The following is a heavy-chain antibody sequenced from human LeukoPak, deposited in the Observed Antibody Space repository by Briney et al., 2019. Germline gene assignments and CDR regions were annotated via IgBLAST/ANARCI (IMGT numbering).Heavy chain of an antibody. CDR2: IYTSGST. Sequence: SQTLSLTCTVSGASISSGSYYWSWIRQPAGKGLDWIGRIYTSGSTNYNPSLKSRVTISVDTSKNQFSLKLSSVTAADTAVYYCARGRSGYYRPSYVDYWGQGTLVTVSS. CDR1: GASISSGSYY. V-gene: IGHV4-61*02. J-gene: IGHJ4*02. D-gene: IGHD3-22*01. CDR3: ARGRSGYYRPSYVDY.